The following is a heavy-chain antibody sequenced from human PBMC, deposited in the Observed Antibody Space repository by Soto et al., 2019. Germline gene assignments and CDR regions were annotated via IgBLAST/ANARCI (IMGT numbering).Heavy chain of an antibody. V-gene: IGHV4-31*02. CDR2: IYYSGST. Sequence: TVSGGSISSGGYYWSWIRQHPGKGLEWIGYIYYSGSTYYNPSLKSRVTISVDTSKNQFSLKLSSVTAADTAVYYCARTSHKNYGGNLDYWGQGTLVTV. CDR1: GGSISSGGYY. D-gene: IGHD4-17*01. CDR3: ARTSHKNYGGNLDY. J-gene: IGHJ4*02.